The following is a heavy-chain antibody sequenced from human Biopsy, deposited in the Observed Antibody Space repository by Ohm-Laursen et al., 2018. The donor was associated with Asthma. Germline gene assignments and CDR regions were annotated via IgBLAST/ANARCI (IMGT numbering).Heavy chain of an antibody. CDR2: HDHEEGGT. D-gene: IGHD3-22*01. Sequence: EASVKVSCKISGYSRTDLSMHWVRQAPGQGLEWMGGHDHEEGGTVNARRFQGRVTMTEDTSTDTAYMELSSLSSDDTAVYYCARSYDTDSYPVLVLDYWGQGTLVTVSS. CDR1: GYSRTDLS. V-gene: IGHV1-24*01. J-gene: IGHJ4*02. CDR3: ARSYDTDSYPVLVLDY.